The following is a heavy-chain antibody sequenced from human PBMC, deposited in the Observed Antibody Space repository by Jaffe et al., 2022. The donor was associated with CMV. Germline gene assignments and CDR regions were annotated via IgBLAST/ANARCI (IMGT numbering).Heavy chain of an antibody. CDR1: GFTFSSYD. V-gene: IGHV3-13*01. Sequence: EVQLVESGGGLVQPGGSLRLSCAASGFTFSSYDMHWVRQATGKGLEWVSAIGTAGDTYYPGSVKGRFTISRENAKNSLYLQMNSLRAGDTAVYYCARALSQGDFWSGALDYWGQGTLVTVSS. CDR2: IGTAGDT. J-gene: IGHJ4*02. D-gene: IGHD3-3*01. CDR3: ARALSQGDFWSGALDY.